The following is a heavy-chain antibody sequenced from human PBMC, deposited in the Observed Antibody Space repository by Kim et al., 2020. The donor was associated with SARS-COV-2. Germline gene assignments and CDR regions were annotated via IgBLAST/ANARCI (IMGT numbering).Heavy chain of an antibody. Sequence: GGSLRLSCAASGFTFSSYGMHWVRQAPGKGLEWVAVIWYDGSNKYYADSVKGRFTISRDNSKNTLYLQMNSLRAEDTAVYYCARDPGVGTIGVAGAFDIWGQGTMVTVSS. CDR3: ARDPGVGTIGVAGAFDI. D-gene: IGHD3-10*01. CDR1: GFTFSSYG. CDR2: IWYDGSNK. J-gene: IGHJ3*02. V-gene: IGHV3-33*01.